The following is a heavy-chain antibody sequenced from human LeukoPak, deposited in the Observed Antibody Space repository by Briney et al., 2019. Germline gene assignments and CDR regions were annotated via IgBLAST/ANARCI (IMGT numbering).Heavy chain of an antibody. D-gene: IGHD3-22*01. J-gene: IGHJ4*02. CDR3: AREDYYDSSGHFDY. CDR2: ISSSGSTI. CDR1: GFTFSSYS. Sequence: GGSLRLSCAASGFTFSSYSMNWVRQAPGKGLEWVSYISSSGSTIYYADSVKGRFTISRDNAKNSLYLQMNSLRAEDTAVYYCAREDYYDSSGHFDYWGQGTLVTVSS. V-gene: IGHV3-48*04.